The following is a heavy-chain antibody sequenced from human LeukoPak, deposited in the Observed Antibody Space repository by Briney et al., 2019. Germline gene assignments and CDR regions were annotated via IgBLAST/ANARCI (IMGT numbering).Heavy chain of an antibody. V-gene: IGHV4-34*01. CDR1: GGSFSGYY. D-gene: IGHD5-24*01. CDR2: IYYSGST. CDR3: ASRNREMATTYFDY. J-gene: IGHJ4*02. Sequence: SETLSLTCAVYGGSFSGYYWGWIRQPPGKGLEWIGSIYYSGSTYYNPSLKSRVTISLDTSKNQFSLKLSSVTAADTAVYYCASRNREMATTYFDYWGQGTLVTVSS.